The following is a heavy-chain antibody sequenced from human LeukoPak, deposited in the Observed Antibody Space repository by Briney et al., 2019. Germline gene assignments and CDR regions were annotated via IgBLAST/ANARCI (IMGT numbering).Heavy chain of an antibody. CDR1: GFIFSSYS. CDR3: TTLGYSYASY. D-gene: IGHD5-18*01. CDR2: IKSKNDGGTT. Sequence: GGSLRLSCAASGFIFSSYSMNWVRQAPGKGLEWVGRIKSKNDGGTTDYAAPVKGRFTISRDDSKNTLYLQMNSVKTEDTAVYYCTTLGYSYASYWGQGTLVTVSS. J-gene: IGHJ4*02. V-gene: IGHV3-15*01.